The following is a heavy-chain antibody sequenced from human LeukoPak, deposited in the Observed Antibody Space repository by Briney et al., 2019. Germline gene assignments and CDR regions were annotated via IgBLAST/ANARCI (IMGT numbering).Heavy chain of an antibody. V-gene: IGHV3-48*01. CDR1: GFTFSSCS. J-gene: IGHJ4*02. CDR2: ISSSSSTI. CDR3: ARVPYGSGSYSLYYLDY. Sequence: GGSLRLSCAASGFTFSSCSMNWVRQAPGKGLEWVSYISSSSSTIYYADSVKGRFTISRDNAKNSLYLQMNSLRAEDTAVYYCARVPYGSGSYSLYYLDYWGQGTLVTVSS. D-gene: IGHD3-10*01.